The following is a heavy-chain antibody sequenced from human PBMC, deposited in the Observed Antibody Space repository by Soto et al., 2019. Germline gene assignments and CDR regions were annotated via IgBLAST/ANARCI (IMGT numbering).Heavy chain of an antibody. J-gene: IGHJ6*02. CDR1: GYSFTSYW. CDR2: IDPSDSYT. D-gene: IGHD6-6*01. Sequence: PGESLKISCKGSGYSFTSYWISWMRQMPGKGLEWMGRIDPSDSYTNYSPSFQGHVTISADKSISTAYLQWSSLKASDTAMYYCARQVGAARSYYYYGMDVWGQGTTVTVSS. V-gene: IGHV5-10-1*01. CDR3: ARQVGAARSYYYYGMDV.